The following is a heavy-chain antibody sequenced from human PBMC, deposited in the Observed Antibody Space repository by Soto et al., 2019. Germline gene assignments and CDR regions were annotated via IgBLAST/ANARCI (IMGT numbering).Heavy chain of an antibody. Sequence: ASVKVSCKTSGYTFPGHFIHWVRQAPGQGLEWTGWTNPKSGGTNYAQKLQGRVTMTRDTSINAAYMDLIRLTSDDTAVYYCAREFPTYYDFWSGPEFYGMDVWGQGTTVTVSS. J-gene: IGHJ6*02. CDR2: TNPKSGGT. D-gene: IGHD3-3*01. V-gene: IGHV1-2*02. CDR1: GYTFPGHF. CDR3: AREFPTYYDFWSGPEFYGMDV.